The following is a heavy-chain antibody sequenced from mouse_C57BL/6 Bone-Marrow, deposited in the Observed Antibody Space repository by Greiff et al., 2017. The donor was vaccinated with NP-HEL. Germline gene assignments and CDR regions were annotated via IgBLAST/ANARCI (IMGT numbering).Heavy chain of an antibody. J-gene: IGHJ3*01. V-gene: IGHV5-4*03. CDR3: ALTTVVGDWFAY. D-gene: IGHD1-1*01. Sequence: EVKLMMESGGGLVKPGGSLKLSCAASGFTFSSYAMSWVRQTPEKRLEWVATISDGGSYTYYPDNVKGRFTISRDNAKNNLYLQMSHLKSEDTAMYYCALTTVVGDWFAYWGQGTLVTVSA. CDR1: GFTFSSYA. CDR2: ISDGGSYT.